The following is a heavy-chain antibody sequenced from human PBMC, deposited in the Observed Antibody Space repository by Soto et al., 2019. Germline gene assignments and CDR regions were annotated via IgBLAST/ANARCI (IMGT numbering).Heavy chain of an antibody. CDR3: AKDDGRSNYYYYYYGMDV. J-gene: IGHJ6*02. CDR1: GFTFSSYG. D-gene: IGHD4-4*01. Sequence: PGGSLRLSCAASGFTFSSYGMHWVRQAPGKGLEWVAVISYDGSNKYYADSVKGRFTISRDNSKNTLYLQMNSLRAEDTAVYYCAKDDGRSNYYYYYYGMDVWGQGTTVTVSS. V-gene: IGHV3-30*18. CDR2: ISYDGSNK.